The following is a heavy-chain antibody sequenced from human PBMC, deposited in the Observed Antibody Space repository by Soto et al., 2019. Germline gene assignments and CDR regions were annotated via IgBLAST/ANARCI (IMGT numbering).Heavy chain of an antibody. J-gene: IGHJ4*02. CDR1: GGSISSSSYY. CDR2: IYYCGST. Sequence: SETLSLTCTVSGGSISSSSYYWGWIRQPPGKGLEWIGSIYYCGSTYYNPSLKSRVTISVDTSKNQFSLKLSSVTAADTAVYYCARPRIAVAGQFDYWGQGTLVTVSS. V-gene: IGHV4-39*01. D-gene: IGHD6-19*01. CDR3: ARPRIAVAGQFDY.